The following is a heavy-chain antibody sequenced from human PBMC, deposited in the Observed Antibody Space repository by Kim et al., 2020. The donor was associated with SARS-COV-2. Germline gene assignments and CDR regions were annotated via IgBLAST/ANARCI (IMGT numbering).Heavy chain of an antibody. V-gene: IGHV3-23*01. Sequence: GGSLRLSCAASGFPFSSYARSWVRQPPGKGLGRVSVIRGSGGSTYYADSVKGRFTISRDNSKNTLYLQMNSLRAEATAVYYCAKDRVGSHAFDIWGQGTMVTVSS. J-gene: IGHJ3*02. CDR2: IRGSGGST. CDR1: GFPFSSYA. D-gene: IGHD2-15*01. CDR3: AKDRVGSHAFDI.